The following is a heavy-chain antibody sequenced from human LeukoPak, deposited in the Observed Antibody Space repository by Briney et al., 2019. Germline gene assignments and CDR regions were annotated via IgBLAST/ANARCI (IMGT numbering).Heavy chain of an antibody. J-gene: IGHJ3*02. D-gene: IGHD1-26*01. CDR1: GYTFTSYY. Sequence: ASVKVSCKASGYTFTSYYIHWVRQAPGQGLEWMGIINPSGGSTSYAQKFQGRVTITRDTSTNTVYMELSSLKSEDTAVYYCARVQFATGIVGASDAFDIWGQGTMVTVSS. V-gene: IGHV1-46*01. CDR3: ARVQFATGIVGASDAFDI. CDR2: INPSGGST.